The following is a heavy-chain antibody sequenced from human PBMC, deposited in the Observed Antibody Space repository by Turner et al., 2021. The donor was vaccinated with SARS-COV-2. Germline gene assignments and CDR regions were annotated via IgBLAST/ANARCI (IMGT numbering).Heavy chain of an antibody. CDR1: GYTLTELS. CDR2: FDPEDGET. V-gene: IGHV1-24*01. D-gene: IGHD2-2*01. Sequence: QVQLVQSGAEAKKPGASVKVSCKISGYTLTELSMYWVRQAPGKGLEWMGGFDPEDGETIYAQNFQGRVTMTEDTSTDTADMELSSLRSEDTAVYFCATGYQLRVNWFDPWGQGTLVTVSS. J-gene: IGHJ5*02. CDR3: ATGYQLRVNWFDP.